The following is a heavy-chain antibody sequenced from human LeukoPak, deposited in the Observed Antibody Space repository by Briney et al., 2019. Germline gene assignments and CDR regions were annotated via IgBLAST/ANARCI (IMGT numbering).Heavy chain of an antibody. V-gene: IGHV3-21*01. CDR3: ARGNDKLWNHPSLTDY. CDR1: GFTFSSYS. J-gene: IGHJ4*02. CDR2: ISSSSSYI. D-gene: IGHD1-14*01. Sequence: GGSLRLSCAASGFTFSSYSMNWVRQAPGKGLEWVSSISSSSSYIYYADSVKGRFTISRDNAKNSLYLQMNSLRAEDTAVYYCARGNDKLWNHPSLTDYWDQGTLVTVSS.